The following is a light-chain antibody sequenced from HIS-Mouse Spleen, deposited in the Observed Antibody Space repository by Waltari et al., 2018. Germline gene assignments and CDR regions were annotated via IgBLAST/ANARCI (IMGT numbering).Light chain of an antibody. V-gene: IGKV3-11*01. CDR3: QQRSNWPLFT. J-gene: IGKJ3*01. Sequence: EIVLTQSPATLSLSPGERATLXCRASQSVSSYVAWYQQKPGQAPRLLIYDASNRATGIPARFSGSGSGTDFTLTISSLEPEDFAVYYCQQRSNWPLFTFGPGTKVDIK. CDR2: DAS. CDR1: QSVSSY.